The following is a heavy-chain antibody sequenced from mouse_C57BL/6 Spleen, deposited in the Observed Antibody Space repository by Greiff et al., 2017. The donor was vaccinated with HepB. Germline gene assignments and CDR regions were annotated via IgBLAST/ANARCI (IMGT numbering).Heavy chain of an antibody. CDR2: IWSGGST. CDR3: ASYYAMDY. Sequence: QVQLQQSGPGLVQPSQCLSITCTVSGFSLTSYGVHWVRQSPGKGLEWLGVIWSGGSTDYNAAFISRLSISKDNSKSKVFFKMNSLQADDTAIYYCASYYAMDYWGQGTSVTVSS. J-gene: IGHJ4*01. V-gene: IGHV2-2*01. CDR1: GFSLTSYG.